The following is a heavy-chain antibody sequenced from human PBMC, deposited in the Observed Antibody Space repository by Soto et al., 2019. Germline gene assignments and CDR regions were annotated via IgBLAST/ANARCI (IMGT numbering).Heavy chain of an antibody. Sequence: ASVKVSCKASGYTFTGYYMHWVRQAPGQGLEWMGWINPNSGGTNYAQKFQGWVTMTRDTSISTAYMELSRLRSDDTAVYYCARDQGIAVAGNWRPPRTSYYDMDAWGQETTVPVSS. J-gene: IGHJ6*02. CDR3: ARDQGIAVAGNWRPPRTSYYDMDA. D-gene: IGHD6-19*01. CDR1: GYTFTGYY. V-gene: IGHV1-2*04. CDR2: INPNSGGT.